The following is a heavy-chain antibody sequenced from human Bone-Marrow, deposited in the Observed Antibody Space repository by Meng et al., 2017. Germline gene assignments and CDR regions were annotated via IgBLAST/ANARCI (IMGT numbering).Heavy chain of an antibody. CDR1: GFTVSSNY. D-gene: IGHD3-22*01. J-gene: IGHJ4*02. V-gene: IGHV3-66*02. CDR2: IYSGGST. Sequence: GGSLRLSCAASGFTVSSNYMSWVRQAPGKGLEWVSVIYSGGSTYYADSVKGRFTISRDNSKNTLYLQMNSLRAEDTAVYYCARDGRYYYDSSGYYLNWGQGTRVTVSS. CDR3: ARDGRYYYDSSGYYLN.